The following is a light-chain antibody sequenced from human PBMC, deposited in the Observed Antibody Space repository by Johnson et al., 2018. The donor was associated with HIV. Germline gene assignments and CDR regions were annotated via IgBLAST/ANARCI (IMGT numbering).Light chain of an antibody. V-gene: IGLV1-51*01. Sequence: QSVLTQPPSVSAAPGHNVSISCSGSSSNIGDNYISWYQQLPGTAPKLLIYDNIKRPTGIPDRLSGSKSGTSATLGITGIQTTDAADYYCGTWDSRLSAVYVFGTGTKVTVL. J-gene: IGLJ1*01. CDR2: DNI. CDR1: SSNIGDNY. CDR3: GTWDSRLSAVYV.